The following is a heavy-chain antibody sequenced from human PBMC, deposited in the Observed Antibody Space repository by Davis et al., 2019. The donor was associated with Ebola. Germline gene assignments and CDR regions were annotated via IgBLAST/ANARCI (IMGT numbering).Heavy chain of an antibody. J-gene: IGHJ5*02. V-gene: IGHV4-59*01. Sequence: SATLSLTCKVSGGSMDSYYWTWIRQPPGKGLEWLGYIYDTGYTTYSPSLKSRVTLSVDTSKNQFSLKLTSVTAADTAVYYCARYNWNFGGFDPWGQGTLVIVSS. CDR1: GGSMDSYY. CDR3: ARYNWNFGGFDP. D-gene: IGHD1-20*01. CDR2: IYDTGYT.